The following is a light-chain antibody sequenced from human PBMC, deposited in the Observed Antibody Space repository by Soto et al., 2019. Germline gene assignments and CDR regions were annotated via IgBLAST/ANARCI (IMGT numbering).Light chain of an antibody. CDR3: QQFGSSSWT. CDR2: GAS. J-gene: IGKJ1*01. CDR1: QSVSSSY. Sequence: ESVLTQSPGTLSLSKGEKATLSCRASQSVSSSYLAWYQQKPGQAPRLLIYGASSRATGIPDRFSGSGSGTDFTLTVSRLEPEDFAVYYCQQFGSSSWTFGQVTKV. V-gene: IGKV3-20*01.